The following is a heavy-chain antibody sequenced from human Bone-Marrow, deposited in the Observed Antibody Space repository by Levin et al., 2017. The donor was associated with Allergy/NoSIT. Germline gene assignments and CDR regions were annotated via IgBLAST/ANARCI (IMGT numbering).Heavy chain of an antibody. CDR2: TSYDGNNK. CDR1: GFIFSSYG. Sequence: SGGSLRLSCAASGFIFSSYGMHWVRQAPGKGLDWVAVTSYDGNNKEYGDSVKGRFTISRDNSKNMLYLQMNSLRDEDTAVYYCAKDSSRVRGVITFSFDYWGQGSLVIVSS. CDR3: AKDSSRVRGVITFSFDY. V-gene: IGHV3-30*18. D-gene: IGHD3-10*01. J-gene: IGHJ4*02.